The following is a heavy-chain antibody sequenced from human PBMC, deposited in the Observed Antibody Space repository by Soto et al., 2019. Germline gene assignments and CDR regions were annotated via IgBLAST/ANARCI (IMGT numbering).Heavy chain of an antibody. CDR2: ISYDGSNK. Sequence: PGGSLRLSCAASGFTFSSYAMHWVRQAPGKGLEWVAVISYDGSNKYYADSVRGRFTISRDNSKNTLCLQMNSLRAEDTAVYYCAREFLRSSPYYYGMDVWGQGAKVTVSS. V-gene: IGHV3-30-3*01. CDR1: GFTFSSYA. D-gene: IGHD3-3*01. J-gene: IGHJ6*02. CDR3: AREFLRSSPYYYGMDV.